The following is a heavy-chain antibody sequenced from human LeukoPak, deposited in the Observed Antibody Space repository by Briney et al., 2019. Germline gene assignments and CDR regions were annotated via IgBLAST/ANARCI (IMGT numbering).Heavy chain of an antibody. V-gene: IGHV3-23*01. CDR1: GFTFSSYA. CDR3: AKLFIYDYAWGSYRYTFDY. J-gene: IGHJ4*02. CDR2: ISGSGGST. Sequence: GASLRLSCAASGFTFSSYAMSWVRQAPGKGLEWVSAISGSGGSTYYADSVKGRFTISRDNSKNTLYLQMNSLRAEDTAVYYCAKLFIYDYAWGSYRYTFDYWGQGTLVTVSS. D-gene: IGHD3-16*02.